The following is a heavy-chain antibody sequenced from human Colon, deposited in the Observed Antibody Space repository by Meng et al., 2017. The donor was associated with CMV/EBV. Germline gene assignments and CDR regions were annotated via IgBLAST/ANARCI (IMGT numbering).Heavy chain of an antibody. CDR3: AKVGVYYSTSSANF. Sequence: GGSLRLSCAASGFTFSSYAMHWVRQAPGKGLEWVAVISYDGSNKYYADSVKGRFAISRDNSNNTLYLQMNSLRAEDTAIYYCAKVGVYYSTSSANFWGLGTVVTVSS. CDR2: ISYDGSNK. D-gene: IGHD3-10*01. V-gene: IGHV3-30*09. CDR1: GFTFSSYA. J-gene: IGHJ4*02.